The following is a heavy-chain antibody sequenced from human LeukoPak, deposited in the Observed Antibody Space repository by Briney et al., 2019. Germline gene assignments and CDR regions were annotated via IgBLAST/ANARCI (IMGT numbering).Heavy chain of an antibody. CDR2: ISDGGGRT. J-gene: IGHJ5*02. V-gene: IGHV3-23*01. CDR1: GFTFNSYA. Sequence: GGSLRLSCAASGFTFNSYAMSWVRQAPGKGLEWVSTISDGGGRTSYADSVKGRFTISRDNSKNTLYLQMNSLRAEDTAVYYCAKNVFLWFGVFDPWGQGILVTVSS. CDR3: AKNVFLWFGVFDP. D-gene: IGHD3-10*01.